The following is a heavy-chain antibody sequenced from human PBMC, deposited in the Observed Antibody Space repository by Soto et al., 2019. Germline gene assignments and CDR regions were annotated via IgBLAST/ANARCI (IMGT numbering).Heavy chain of an antibody. D-gene: IGHD3-10*01. CDR1: GGTFNSYG. CDR3: ARVTVIRGVIPSHFGL. CDR2: IIPLYGTV. V-gene: IGHV1-69*06. J-gene: IGHJ4*02. Sequence: QAHLAQSGAEVKKPGSSVTVCCKASGGTFNSYGISWVRQASGQGLDWMGVIIPLYGTVNYAQKFQGSVSITADKSTSTAYMDLNSLRSVDTAVYYCARVTVIRGVIPSHFGLWGQGTLVTASP.